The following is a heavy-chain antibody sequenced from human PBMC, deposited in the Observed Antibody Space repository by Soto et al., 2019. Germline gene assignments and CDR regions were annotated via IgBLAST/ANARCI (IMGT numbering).Heavy chain of an antibody. V-gene: IGHV1-8*01. CDR2: LNPNSGDT. CDR3: ATSGGGWYLY. Sequence: QVQLVQSGAEVKKPGASVKVSCKASGYTFSSYDINWVRQATGQGLEWMGWLNPNSGDTGYAQKFQGRVTLTRNTSMTTAHIELSRLTSDDTAVYYCATSGGGWYLYWGQGTLVTVSS. D-gene: IGHD6-19*01. CDR1: GYTFSSYD. J-gene: IGHJ4*02.